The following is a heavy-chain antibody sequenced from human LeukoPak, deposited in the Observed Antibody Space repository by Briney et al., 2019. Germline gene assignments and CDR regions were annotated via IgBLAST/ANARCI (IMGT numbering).Heavy chain of an antibody. J-gene: IGHJ4*02. V-gene: IGHV3-66*04. CDR1: GLTVSSY. CDR3: ARPPYGGVDY. D-gene: IGHD4-23*01. Sequence: GGSLRPSCAASGLTVSSYMSWVRQAPGKGLEWVSVIYSGGSIYYADSVKGRFTISRDKSKNTLYLQMNSLRAEDTAVYYCARPPYGGVDYWGQGTLVTLSS. CDR2: IYSGGSI.